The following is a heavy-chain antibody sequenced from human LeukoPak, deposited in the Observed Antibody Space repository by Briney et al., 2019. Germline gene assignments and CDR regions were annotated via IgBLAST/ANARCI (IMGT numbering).Heavy chain of an antibody. J-gene: IGHJ6*03. CDR1: GGSISSGSYY. CDR2: IYTSGST. CDR3: ARGSYDYVWGSYRYYYYMDV. Sequence: PSQTLSLTCTVSGGSISSGSYYWSWIRQPAGKGLEWIGRIYTSGSTNYNPSLKSRVTISVDTSKNQFSLKLSSVTAADTAVYYCARGSYDYVWGSYRYYYYMDVWGKGTTVTISS. D-gene: IGHD3-16*02. V-gene: IGHV4-61*02.